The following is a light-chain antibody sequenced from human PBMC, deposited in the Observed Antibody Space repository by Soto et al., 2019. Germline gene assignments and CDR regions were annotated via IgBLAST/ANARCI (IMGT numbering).Light chain of an antibody. CDR2: DAS. J-gene: IGKJ1*01. V-gene: IGKV3-11*01. CDR3: QQRSNWPPT. CDR1: QSVSSY. Sequence: EIVLTQSPATLSLSPGERATLSCRASQSVSSYLAWYQQKPGQAPSLLIYDASTRATGIPARFSGSGSGTDLTLTITSLEPEDFAVYYCQQRSNWPPTFGQGTKVDIK.